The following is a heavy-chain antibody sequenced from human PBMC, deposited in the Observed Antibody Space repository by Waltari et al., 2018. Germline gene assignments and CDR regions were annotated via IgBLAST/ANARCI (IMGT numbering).Heavy chain of an antibody. CDR1: GGSISSSSYY. Sequence: QLQLQESAPGLVKPSETLSLTCTVSGGSISSSSYYWGLIRPPPGKGLEWIGSIYYSGSTYYNPSLKSRVTISVDTSKNQFSLKLSSVTAADTAVYYCARDRGVGATASHLDYWGQGTLVTVAS. V-gene: IGHV4-39*07. D-gene: IGHD1-26*01. J-gene: IGHJ4*02. CDR2: IYYSGST. CDR3: ARDRGVGATASHLDY.